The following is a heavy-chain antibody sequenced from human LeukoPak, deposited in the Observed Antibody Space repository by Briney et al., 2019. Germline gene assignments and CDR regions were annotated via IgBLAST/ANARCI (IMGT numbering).Heavy chain of an antibody. Sequence: SETLSLTCTVSGGSVSSGSYYWSWIRQPPGKGLEWIGYIYYSGSTNYNPSLKSRVTISVDTSKNQFSLKLSSVTAADTAVYYCARRRAGYYYYYGMDVWGQGTTVTVSS. CDR1: GGSVSSGSYY. V-gene: IGHV4-61*01. CDR2: IYYSGST. J-gene: IGHJ6*02. CDR3: ARRRAGYYYYYGMDV.